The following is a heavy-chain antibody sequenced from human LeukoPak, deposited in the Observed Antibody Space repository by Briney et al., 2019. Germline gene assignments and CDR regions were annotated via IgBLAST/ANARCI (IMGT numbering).Heavy chain of an antibody. V-gene: IGHV3-53*01. CDR2: IYSGDST. J-gene: IGHJ1*01. Sequence: PGGSLRLSCAASGFTVSSNYMSWVRQAPGKGLEWVSVIYSGDSTYYADSVKGRFTISRENSKNTLYLQMNSLRAEDTAVYYCARGYGPECFQHWGQGTLVTVSS. CDR3: ARGYGPECFQH. D-gene: IGHD5-18*01. CDR1: GFTVSSNY.